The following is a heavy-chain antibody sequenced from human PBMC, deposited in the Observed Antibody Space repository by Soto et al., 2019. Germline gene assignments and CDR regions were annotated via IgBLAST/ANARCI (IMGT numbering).Heavy chain of an antibody. CDR3: ARGLVVAATRGPLDY. D-gene: IGHD2-15*01. CDR2: ISSSAYTI. Sequence: QVQLVESGGGLVKPGGSLRLSCAASGCRFGDYYMSWIRQAPGKGLEWVSYISSSAYTIYYAASVEGRFTISRDNAKNSLFLQMNSLRADDTAVYYCARGLVVAATRGPLDYWGPGILVTVSS. J-gene: IGHJ4*02. CDR1: GCRFGDYY. V-gene: IGHV3-11*01.